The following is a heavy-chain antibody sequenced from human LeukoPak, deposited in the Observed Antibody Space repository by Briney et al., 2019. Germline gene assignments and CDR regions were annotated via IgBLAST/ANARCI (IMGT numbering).Heavy chain of an antibody. Sequence: PGGSLRLSCAASGFTFSSYAMNWVRQAPGKGLEWVSLISGSGGSTNYADSVKGRFTISRDNSKNTLYLQMNSLRAEDTAVYYCAKRSDYYDSSGYWPFDYWGQGTLVTVFS. CDR2: ISGSGGST. CDR1: GFTFSSYA. CDR3: AKRSDYYDSSGYWPFDY. D-gene: IGHD3-22*01. V-gene: IGHV3-23*01. J-gene: IGHJ4*02.